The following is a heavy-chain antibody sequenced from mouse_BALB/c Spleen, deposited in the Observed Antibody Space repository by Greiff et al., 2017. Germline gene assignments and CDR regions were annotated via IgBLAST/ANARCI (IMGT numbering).Heavy chain of an antibody. CDR1: GYTFTSYW. CDR2: INPSTGYT. J-gene: IGHJ4*01. V-gene: IGHV1-7*01. CDR3: ARWLYGRDYAMDY. Sequence: VQLQQSGAELAKPGASVKMSCKASGYTFTSYWMHWVKQRPGQGLEWIGYINPSTGYTEYNQKFKDKATLTADKSSSTAYMQLSSLTSEDSAVYYCARWLYGRDYAMDYWGQGTSVTVSS. D-gene: IGHD2-1*01.